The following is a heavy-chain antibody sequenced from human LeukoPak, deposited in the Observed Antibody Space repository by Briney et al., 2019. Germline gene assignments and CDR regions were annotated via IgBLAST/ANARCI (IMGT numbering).Heavy chain of an antibody. Sequence: EASVKVSCKASGYTFTSYGISWVRQAPGQGLEWMGWISAYNGNTNYAQKLQGRVTMTTDTSTSTAYMELRCLRSDDTAVYYCARDRTTVTTYYFDYWGQGTLVTVSS. D-gene: IGHD4-17*01. V-gene: IGHV1-18*01. CDR3: ARDRTTVTTYYFDY. CDR2: ISAYNGNT. J-gene: IGHJ4*02. CDR1: GYTFTSYG.